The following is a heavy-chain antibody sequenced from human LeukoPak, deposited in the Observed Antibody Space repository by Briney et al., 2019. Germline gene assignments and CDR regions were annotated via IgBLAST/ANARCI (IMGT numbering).Heavy chain of an antibody. CDR1: NFSISSGYY. Sequence: PSETLSLTCTVSNFSISSGYYWGWIRQPPGKGLEWIGYIYYSGSTNYNPSLKSRVTISVDTSKNQFSLKLSSVTAADTAVYYCARDHSGYDAFDYWGQGTLVTVSS. V-gene: IGHV4-61*01. CDR2: IYYSGST. CDR3: ARDHSGYDAFDY. D-gene: IGHD5-12*01. J-gene: IGHJ4*02.